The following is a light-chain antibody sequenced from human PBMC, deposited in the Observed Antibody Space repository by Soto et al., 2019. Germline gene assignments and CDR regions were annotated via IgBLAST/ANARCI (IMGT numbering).Light chain of an antibody. CDR3: QQYDNYYQV. CDR2: KAS. Sequence: DIQMTQSPSTLSAFVGDRVTITCRASQSISTRLAWYQQKPGEAPKLLIYKASSLQSGVPSRFSGSGSGTEFNLTISGLQPDDFATYHCQQYDNYYQVFGQGNTVEIK. CDR1: QSISTR. V-gene: IGKV1-5*03. J-gene: IGKJ1*01.